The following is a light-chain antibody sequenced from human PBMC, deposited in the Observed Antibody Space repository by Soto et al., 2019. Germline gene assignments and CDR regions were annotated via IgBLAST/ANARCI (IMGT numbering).Light chain of an antibody. CDR3: QQYGSSGT. J-gene: IGKJ1*01. Sequence: EIVLTEYTATLSLSPGERATLSCRASQSVGTYLAWYRQRPGQAPRLLIYGASNRATGTPDRFSGSGSGTDFTLTISRLEPEDFAVYYCQQYGSSGTFGQGTKADNK. CDR1: QSVGTY. V-gene: IGKV3-20*01. CDR2: GAS.